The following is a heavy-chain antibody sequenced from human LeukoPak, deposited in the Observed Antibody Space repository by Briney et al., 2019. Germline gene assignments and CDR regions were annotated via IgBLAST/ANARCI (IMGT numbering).Heavy chain of an antibody. V-gene: IGHV4-34*01. CDR1: GGSFSGYY. CDR2: IKHNGST. J-gene: IGHJ3*02. Sequence: SETLSLTCAVYGGSFSGYYWSWIRQPPGKGLEWIGEIKHNGSTNYNPSLKSRVTISVDTSKNQFSLKLSSVTAADTAVYYCARGQPPTYYYDSSGYSTGHDAFDIWGQGTMVTVSS. D-gene: IGHD3-22*01. CDR3: ARGQPPTYYYDSSGYSTGHDAFDI.